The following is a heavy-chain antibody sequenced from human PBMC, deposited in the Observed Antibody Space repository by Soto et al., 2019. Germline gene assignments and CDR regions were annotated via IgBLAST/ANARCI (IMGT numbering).Heavy chain of an antibody. CDR3: ARQGYDSSGYPIWFDP. J-gene: IGHJ5*02. CDR1: GGSVSSDGYF. V-gene: IGHV4-31*03. D-gene: IGHD3-22*01. CDR2: VYFSGNT. Sequence: QVQLQESGPGLVKPSETLSLTCTGSGGSVSSDGYFWTWIRQPPGKGLEWIGYVYFSGNTDYNPSLRSRVTISVDTYKKQFSLRLNAVTVADTAGYYCARQGYDSSGYPIWFDPWGQGTLVTVSS.